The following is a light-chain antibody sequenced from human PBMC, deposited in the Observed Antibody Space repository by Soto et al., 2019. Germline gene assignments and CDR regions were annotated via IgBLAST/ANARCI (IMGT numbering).Light chain of an antibody. CDR1: QSVSSN. J-gene: IGKJ1*01. CDR3: QQYNNWPRT. CDR2: GAS. Sequence: ERVLTQSPGTLSLSSGERATLSCRASQSVSSNLAWYQQKPGQAPRLLIYGASTRATGIPARFSGSGSGTEFTLTISSLQSEDFAVYYCQQYNNWPRTFGQGTKVDIK. V-gene: IGKV3-15*01.